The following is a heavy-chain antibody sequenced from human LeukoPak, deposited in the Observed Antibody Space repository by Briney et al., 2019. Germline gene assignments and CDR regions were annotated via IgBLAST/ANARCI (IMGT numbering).Heavy chain of an antibody. D-gene: IGHD3-10*01. CDR3: ARGDYGSGSYWYFDY. CDR1: GYTFTSYG. J-gene: IGHJ4*02. V-gene: IGHV1-18*01. CDR2: ISAYNGNT. Sequence: ASVKVSCKASGYTFTSYGVSWVRQAPGQGLKWMGWISAYNGNTNYAQKLQGRVTMTTDTSTSTAYMELRSLRSDDTAVYYCARGDYGSGSYWYFDYWGQGTLVTVSS.